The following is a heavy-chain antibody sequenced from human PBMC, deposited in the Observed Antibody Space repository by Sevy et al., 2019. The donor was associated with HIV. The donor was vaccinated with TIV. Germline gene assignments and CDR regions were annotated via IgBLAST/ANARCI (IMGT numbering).Heavy chain of an antibody. CDR1: GFTFSDYD. D-gene: IGHD2-21*02. Sequence: GGSLRLSCAASGFTFSDYDMHWVRQAPGKGLEWVAVMSHDGNYKNHADSVKVRLTISRDNFKNTLYLQMNSLRVEDTAVYFCARLFSRGGDCYYLDYWGQGAPVTVSS. CDR2: MSHDGNYK. J-gene: IGHJ4*02. CDR3: ARLFSRGGDCYYLDY. V-gene: IGHV3-30*04.